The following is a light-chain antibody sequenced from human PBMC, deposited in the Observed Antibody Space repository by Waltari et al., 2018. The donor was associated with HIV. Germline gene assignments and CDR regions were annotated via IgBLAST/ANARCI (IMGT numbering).Light chain of an antibody. CDR2: GVT. Sequence: QSALTQPASVSGSHGQSVTISCTGGNTDIGAFDLVSWYQQRSGEAPQLIIFGVTSLPSGVSSRFSGFKSGHTASLTISGLHDGDEAYYFCSSYSTLKTILFGGGTKLTV. CDR1: NTDIGAFDL. J-gene: IGLJ3*02. V-gene: IGLV2-14*03. CDR3: SSYSTLKTIL.